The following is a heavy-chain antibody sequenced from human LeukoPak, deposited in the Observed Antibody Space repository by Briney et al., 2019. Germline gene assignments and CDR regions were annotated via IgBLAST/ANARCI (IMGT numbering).Heavy chain of an antibody. CDR1: GYTFTGYY. CDR3: ARDIVVVVAAYYYDSSGYYL. D-gene: IGHD3-22*01. CDR2: INPNSGGT. J-gene: IGHJ5*02. Sequence: ASVKVSCTASGYTFTGYYMHWVRQAPGQGLEWMGWINPNSGGTNYAQKFQGRVTMTRDTSISTAYMELSRLRSDDTAVYYCARDIVVVVAAYYYDSSGYYLWGQGTLVTVSS. V-gene: IGHV1-2*02.